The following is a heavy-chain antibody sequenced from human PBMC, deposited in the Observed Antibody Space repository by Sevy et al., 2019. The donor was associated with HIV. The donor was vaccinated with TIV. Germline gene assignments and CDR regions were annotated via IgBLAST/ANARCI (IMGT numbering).Heavy chain of an antibody. D-gene: IGHD3-22*01. J-gene: IGHJ4*02. CDR3: TTDHRRDGIVVVPFEY. V-gene: IGHV3-15*01. CDR2: IRSKAGGGTT. CDR1: GFTFSNAW. Sequence: GGSLRLSCAASGFTFSNAWMSWVRQSPGKGLEWVGRIRSKAGGGTTDYATIVKGKLTIPRDDSRDILYQQQNSLETDDTAVYYCTTDHRRDGIVVVPFEYWGQGTLVTVSS.